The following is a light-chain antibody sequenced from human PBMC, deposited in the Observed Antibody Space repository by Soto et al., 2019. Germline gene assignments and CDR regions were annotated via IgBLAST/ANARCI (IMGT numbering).Light chain of an antibody. CDR1: QSVSSY. J-gene: IGKJ2*01. CDR3: QQGSSWPRYT. V-gene: IGKV3-11*01. CDR2: DAS. Sequence: EIVLTQSPATLSLSPGERATLSCRASQSVSSYLAWYQQKPGQAPRLLIYDASNRATGIPARSSGSGSGTDFTLTISSLEPEDFAVYYCQQGSSWPRYTFGQGTKLEIK.